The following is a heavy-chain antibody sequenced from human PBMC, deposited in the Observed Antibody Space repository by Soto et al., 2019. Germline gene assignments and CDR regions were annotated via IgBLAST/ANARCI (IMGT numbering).Heavy chain of an antibody. CDR2: ISHDGRVT. CDR1: GFTFNSLS. V-gene: IGHV3-30*04. Sequence: QVHLVESGGGMVQPGTSLRLSCAASGFTFNSLSLHWVRQRPDKGLEWVAVISHDGRVTFYADFVKGRFTVSRDNSKNTIYLQVNSLRAEDTAVYYCAREPYGDSQYVDYWGQGTLVTVSS. D-gene: IGHD2-21*02. J-gene: IGHJ4*02. CDR3: AREPYGDSQYVDY.